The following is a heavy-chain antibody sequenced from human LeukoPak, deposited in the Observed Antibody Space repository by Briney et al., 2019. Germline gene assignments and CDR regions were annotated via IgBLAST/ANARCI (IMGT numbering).Heavy chain of an antibody. D-gene: IGHD6-13*01. CDR1: GFTFTSYY. CDR2: INPSGGST. CDR3: ARDSAIAAADNTPRVPSYFDY. V-gene: IGHV1-46*01. Sequence: GGSLRLSCAASGFTFTSYYMHWVRQAPGQGLEWMGIINPSGGSTSYAQKFQGRVTMTRDMSTSTVYMELSSLRSEDTAVYYCARDSAIAAADNTPRVPSYFDYWGQGTLVTVSS. J-gene: IGHJ4*02.